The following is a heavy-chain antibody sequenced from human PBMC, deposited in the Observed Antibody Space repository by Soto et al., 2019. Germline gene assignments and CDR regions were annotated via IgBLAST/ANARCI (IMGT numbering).Heavy chain of an antibody. CDR3: ARDGLELAGGKDV. CDR2: IISIFGTA. J-gene: IGHJ6*02. CDR1: GGTFSSYA. D-gene: IGHD1-7*01. Sequence: QVQLVQSGAEVKKPGSSVKVSCKASGGTFSSYAISWVRQAHGQGFEWMGGIISIFGTANYAQKLHGRVTSKADKSTSTAYKKLSSLRYEDTAVYYCARDGLELAGGKDVWGQGPTVTVSS. V-gene: IGHV1-69*06.